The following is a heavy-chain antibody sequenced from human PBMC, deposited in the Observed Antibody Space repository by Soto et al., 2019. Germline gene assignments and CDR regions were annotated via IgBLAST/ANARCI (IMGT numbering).Heavy chain of an antibody. V-gene: IGHV2-5*02. J-gene: IGHJ5*02. Sequence: SGPTLVNPTQTLTLTCTFSGFSLSTSGVGVGWIRQPPGKALEWLVLIYWDDDKRYSPSLKSRLTITKDTSKNQVVLTMTNMDPVDTATYYCAHRPTFRDYNWFDPWGQGTLVTVSS. CDR2: IYWDDDK. CDR1: GFSLSTSGVG. D-gene: IGHD3-10*01. CDR3: AHRPTFRDYNWFDP.